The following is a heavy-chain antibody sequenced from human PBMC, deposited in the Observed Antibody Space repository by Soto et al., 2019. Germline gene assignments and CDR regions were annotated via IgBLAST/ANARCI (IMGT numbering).Heavy chain of an antibody. J-gene: IGHJ5*02. D-gene: IGHD6-13*01. CDR2: INAGNGNT. CDR1: GYSFTNYA. CDR3: ARGWGQLAHYTWFDP. V-gene: IGHV1-3*01. Sequence: QGQVVQSGAEVKKPGASVKVSCKASGYSFTNYAMHWVRQAPGQRLEWMGWINAGNGNTEYSQKFRGRVTMTSDTSASIAYMELSRLTSADTAVYYCARGWGQLAHYTWFDPWGQGTLVTVSS.